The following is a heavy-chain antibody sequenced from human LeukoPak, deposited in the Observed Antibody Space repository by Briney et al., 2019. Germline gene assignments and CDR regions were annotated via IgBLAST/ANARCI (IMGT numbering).Heavy chain of an antibody. CDR2: IYHSGST. Sequence: PSETLSLTCSVSGGSTRSSSYYWGWIRQPPGKGLEWIGEIYHSGSTNYNPSLKSRVTISVDKSKNQFSLKLSSVTAADTAVYYCARIMVRGVKGKGIQGYYYGMDVWGQGTTVTVSS. J-gene: IGHJ6*02. D-gene: IGHD3-10*01. CDR1: GGSTRSSSYY. V-gene: IGHV4-39*07. CDR3: ARIMVRGVKGKGIQGYYYGMDV.